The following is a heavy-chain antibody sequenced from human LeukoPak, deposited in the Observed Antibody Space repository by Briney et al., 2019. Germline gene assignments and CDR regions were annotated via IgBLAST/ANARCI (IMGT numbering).Heavy chain of an antibody. CDR3: AKEEWLGKMNFFDY. J-gene: IGHJ4*02. D-gene: IGHD6-19*01. CDR1: GFTVSSNY. V-gene: IGHV3-23*01. CDR2: ISGSGSGGRT. Sequence: GGSLRLSCAASGFTVSSNYMSWVRQAPGQGLEWVSSISGSGSGGRTYYADSVKGRFTISRDTSKNTLYLQMNSLRAEDTAVYFCAKEEWLGKMNFFDYWGQGTLATVSS.